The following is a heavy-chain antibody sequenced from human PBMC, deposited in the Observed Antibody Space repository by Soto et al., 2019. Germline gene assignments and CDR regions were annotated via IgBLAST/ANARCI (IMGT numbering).Heavy chain of an antibody. J-gene: IGHJ4*02. CDR2: VNNDGDST. V-gene: IGHV3-74*03. D-gene: IGHD2-15*01. Sequence: GGSLRLSCAASGLTFRTYWVIWVRQAPGKGLVWVSRVNNDGDSTLQAASVTGRFTISRDNAKNMVYLQMSDLRVEDTAMYYCEVRPGYSTGGDYWGRGTLVTVSS. CDR3: EVRPGYSTGGDY. CDR1: GLTFRTYW.